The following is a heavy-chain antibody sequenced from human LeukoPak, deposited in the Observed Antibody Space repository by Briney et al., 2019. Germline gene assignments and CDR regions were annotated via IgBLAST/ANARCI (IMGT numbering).Heavy chain of an antibody. Sequence: RPGGSLRLSCAASGLTFDDRGMSWVRQAPGKGLEWVSGINWNGGSTAYADSVKGRFTISRDNAKKSLYLQMNSLRGEDTALYYCAREYAALGFDIWGQGTMVTVSS. CDR3: AREYAALGFDI. J-gene: IGHJ3*02. V-gene: IGHV3-20*04. CDR2: INWNGGST. CDR1: GLTFDDRG. D-gene: IGHD7-27*01.